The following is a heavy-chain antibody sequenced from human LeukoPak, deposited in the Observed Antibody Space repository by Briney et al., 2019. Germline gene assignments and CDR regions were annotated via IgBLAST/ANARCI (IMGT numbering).Heavy chain of an antibody. Sequence: PSETLSLTCTVSGGSISSGDYYWSWIRQPPGKGLEWIGYIYYSGSTYYNPSLKSRVTISVDTSKNQFSLKLSSVTAADTAVYYCARQGYSYGYALDYWGQGTLVTVSS. J-gene: IGHJ4*02. D-gene: IGHD5-18*01. CDR1: GGSISSGDYY. V-gene: IGHV4-30-4*01. CDR3: ARQGYSYGYALDY. CDR2: IYYSGST.